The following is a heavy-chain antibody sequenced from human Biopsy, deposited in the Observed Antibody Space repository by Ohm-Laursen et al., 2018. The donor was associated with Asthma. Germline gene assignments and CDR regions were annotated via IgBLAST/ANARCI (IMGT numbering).Heavy chain of an antibody. CDR2: IKHDGTEK. J-gene: IGHJ1*01. CDR3: ARTFHFWSPYHAEHYQL. CDR1: GFTVGDYW. V-gene: IGHV3-7*01. D-gene: IGHD3-3*02. Sequence: SLRLSCSASGFTVGDYWMSWVRQVPGKGLEWVANIKHDGTEKNHVDSLKGRFTISRDNAKNSLYLQMNSLRAEDTAVYYCARTFHFWSPYHAEHYQLWGQGTLVTVPS.